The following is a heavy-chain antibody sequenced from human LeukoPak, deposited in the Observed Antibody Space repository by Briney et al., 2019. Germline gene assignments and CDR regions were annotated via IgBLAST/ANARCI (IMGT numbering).Heavy chain of an antibody. CDR1: GFTFSSYA. Sequence: GGSLRLSCAASGFTFSSYAMSWVRQAPGKGLEWVSAISGSGGSTYYADSVKGRFTISRDNSKNTLYLQMNSLRAEDTAVYYCAKTPAQMVVAATTRYYYYGMDVWGKGTTVTVSS. CDR2: ISGSGGST. J-gene: IGHJ6*04. CDR3: AKTPAQMVVAATTRYYYYGMDV. D-gene: IGHD2-15*01. V-gene: IGHV3-23*01.